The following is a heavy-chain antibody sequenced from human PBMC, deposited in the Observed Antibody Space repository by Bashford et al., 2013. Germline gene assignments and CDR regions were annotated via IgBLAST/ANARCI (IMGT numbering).Heavy chain of an antibody. CDR1: GGSISSSNW. Sequence: SETLSLTCAVSGGSISSSNWWSWVRQPPGKGLEWIGEIYHSGSTNYNPSLKSRVTISVDKSKNQFSLKLSSVTAADTAVYYCARGGTDIVAVFLEWLLWQWVRPWGQGTLVTVSS. V-gene: IGHV4-4*02. CDR3: ARGGTDIVAVFLEWLLWQWVRP. CDR2: IYHSGST. D-gene: IGHD3-3*01. J-gene: IGHJ5*02.